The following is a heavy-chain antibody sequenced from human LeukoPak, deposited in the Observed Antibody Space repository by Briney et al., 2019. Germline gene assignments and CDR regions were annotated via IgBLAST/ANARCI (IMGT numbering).Heavy chain of an antibody. Sequence: PSETLSLTCTVSGGSISSSSSYWGWIRQPPGKGLEWIGNIYYSGSTYYNPSLKSRVTISVDTSKNQFSLKLSSVTAADTAVYYCARLDCSSTSCYLSRVYYYYMDVWGKGTTVTVSS. J-gene: IGHJ6*03. V-gene: IGHV4-39*01. CDR1: GGSISSSSSY. CDR2: IYYSGST. CDR3: ARLDCSSTSCYLSRVYYYYMDV. D-gene: IGHD2-2*01.